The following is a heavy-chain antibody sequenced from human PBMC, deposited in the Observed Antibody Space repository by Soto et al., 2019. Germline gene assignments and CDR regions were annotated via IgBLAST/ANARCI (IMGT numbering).Heavy chain of an antibody. D-gene: IGHD6-6*01. J-gene: IGHJ5*02. CDR3: AGYTLAARPLRSLDP. Sequence: QVQLQESGPGLVKPSQTLSLTCTVSGGSISSGDYYWSWIRQPPGKGLEWIGYIYYSGSTYYNPCLQSRVTISVDTSKNQFSLKLSPVTAADTAVYYCAGYTLAARPLRSLDPWGQGTLVTVSS. CDR1: GGSISSGDYY. V-gene: IGHV4-30-4*01. CDR2: IYYSGST.